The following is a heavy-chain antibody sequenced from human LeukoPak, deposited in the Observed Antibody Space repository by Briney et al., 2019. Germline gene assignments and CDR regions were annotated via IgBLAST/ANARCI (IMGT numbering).Heavy chain of an antibody. CDR3: ARGRLASHYYGSTSRVAFDI. CDR2: IYTSGST. V-gene: IGHV4-61*02. Sequence: SETLSLTCTVSGGSISSGSYYWSWIRQPAGKGLEWIGRIYTSGSTTYNSSLKSRVTISLDTSKNHFSLKLSSVTAADTAVYYCARGRLASHYYGSTSRVAFDIWGQGTMVTVSS. CDR1: GGSISSGSYY. D-gene: IGHD3-10*01. J-gene: IGHJ3*02.